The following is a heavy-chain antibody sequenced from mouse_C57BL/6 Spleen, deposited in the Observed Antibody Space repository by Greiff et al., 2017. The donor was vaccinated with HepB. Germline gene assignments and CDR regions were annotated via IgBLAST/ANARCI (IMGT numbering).Heavy chain of an antibody. J-gene: IGHJ4*01. V-gene: IGHV2-3*01. Sequence: VKLVESGPGLVAPSQSLSITCTVSGFSLTSYGVSWVRQPPGKGLEWLGVIWGDGSTNYHSALISRLSISKDNSKSQVFLKLNSLQTDDTATYYCAKMGTVVPMGYWYAMDYWGQGTSVTVSS. CDR3: AKMGTVVPMGYWYAMDY. CDR2: IWGDGST. D-gene: IGHD1-1*01. CDR1: GFSLTSYG.